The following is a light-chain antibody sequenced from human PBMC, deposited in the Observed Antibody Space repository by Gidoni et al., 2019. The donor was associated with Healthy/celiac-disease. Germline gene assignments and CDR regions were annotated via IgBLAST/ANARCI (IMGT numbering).Light chain of an antibody. CDR2: LGS. CDR3: MQALKTPIT. Sequence: DTVMTHSLLSLPVTPGAPASISCRSSQSLLHSNGYSYLDWYLQKPGQSPQLLIYLGSNRASGVPDRFSGSGSGTDFTLKISRVEAEDVGVYYCMQALKTPITFGQGTRVEIK. V-gene: IGKV2-28*01. CDR1: QSLLHSNGYSY. J-gene: IGKJ5*01.